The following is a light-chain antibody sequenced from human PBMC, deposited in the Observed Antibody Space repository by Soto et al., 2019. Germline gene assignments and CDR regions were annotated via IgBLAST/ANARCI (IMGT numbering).Light chain of an antibody. Sequence: PGERATLSCRASQSVRSGYLAWYQQKPGRAPRLLIYGASSRATGIPDRFSGSGSGTDFTLTISRLEPEDFAVYYCQQYGSSPQTFGQGTKVDIK. CDR1: QSVRSGY. CDR2: GAS. J-gene: IGKJ1*01. V-gene: IGKV3-20*01. CDR3: QQYGSSPQT.